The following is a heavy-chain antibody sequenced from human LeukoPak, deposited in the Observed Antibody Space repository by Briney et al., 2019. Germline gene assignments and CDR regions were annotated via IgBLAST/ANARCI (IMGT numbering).Heavy chain of an antibody. CDR1: GYSFTSYW. J-gene: IGHJ6*02. CDR2: IDPGDSDT. Sequence: GESLKISCKGSGYSFTSYWIGWVRQMPGKGLEWMGIIDPGDSDTRYSPSFQGQVTISADKSISTAYLQWSSLKASDTAMYYCARTPVGSYSMSYGMDVWGQGTTVTVSS. V-gene: IGHV5-51*01. D-gene: IGHD1-26*01. CDR3: ARTPVGSYSMSYGMDV.